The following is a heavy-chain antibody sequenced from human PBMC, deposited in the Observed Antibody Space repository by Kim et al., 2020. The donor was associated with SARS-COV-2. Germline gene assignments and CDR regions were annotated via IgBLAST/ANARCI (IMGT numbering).Heavy chain of an antibody. V-gene: IGHV1-18*01. CDR2: ISAYNGNT. CDR1: GYTFTSYG. Sequence: ASVKVSCKASGYTFTSYGISWVRQAPGQGLEWMGWISAYNGNTNYAQKLQGRVTMTTDTSTSTAYMELRSLRSDDTAVYYCASSVTTYLYDAFDIWGQGTMVTVSS. D-gene: IGHD4-17*01. J-gene: IGHJ3*02. CDR3: ASSVTTYLYDAFDI.